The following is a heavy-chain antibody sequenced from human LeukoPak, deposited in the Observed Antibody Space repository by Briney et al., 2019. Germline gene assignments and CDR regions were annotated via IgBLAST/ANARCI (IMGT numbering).Heavy chain of an antibody. CDR3: ARGSSGIFDY. J-gene: IGHJ4*02. CDR1: GYTFTSYY. D-gene: IGHD6-6*01. CDR2: INPHSGGT. V-gene: IGHV1-2*02. Sequence: GASVKVSCKASGYTFTSYYMHWVRQAPGQGLEWMGWINPHSGGTNYAQEFQGRVTMTRDTSISTAYMELSSLRPDDTAVYYCARGSSGIFDYWGQGTLVTVSS.